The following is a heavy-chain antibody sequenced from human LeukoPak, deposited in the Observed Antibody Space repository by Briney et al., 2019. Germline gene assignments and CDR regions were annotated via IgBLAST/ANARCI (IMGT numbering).Heavy chain of an antibody. Sequence: PSETLSLTCTVSGGSISGYFWSWIRQPPGKGLEWIGYIYYSGSTNYNPSLKSRVTISVDTSKNQFSLKLSSVTAADTAVYYCARTRGYSYDPSLDFDYWGQGTLVTVSS. J-gene: IGHJ4*02. V-gene: IGHV4-59*01. CDR1: GGSISGYF. CDR3: ARTRGYSYDPSLDFDY. D-gene: IGHD5-18*01. CDR2: IYYSGST.